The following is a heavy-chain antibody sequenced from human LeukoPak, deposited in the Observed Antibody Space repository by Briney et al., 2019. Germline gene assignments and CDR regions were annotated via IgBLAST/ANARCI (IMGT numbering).Heavy chain of an antibody. CDR2: INPNSGGT. V-gene: IGHV1-2*02. Sequence: ASVKVSCKASGYTFTGYYMHWVRQAPGQGLEWMGWINPNSGGTNYAQKFQGRVTMTRDTSISTAYMELSRLRSDDTDVYYCARGVSVSSGWYAETDFDYWGQGTLVTVSS. CDR1: GYTFTGYY. D-gene: IGHD6-19*01. CDR3: ARGVSVSSGWYAETDFDY. J-gene: IGHJ4*02.